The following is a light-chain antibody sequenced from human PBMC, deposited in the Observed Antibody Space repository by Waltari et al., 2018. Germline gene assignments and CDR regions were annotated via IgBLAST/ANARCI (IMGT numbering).Light chain of an antibody. CDR3: QHYNNLPLT. V-gene: IGKV3-15*01. J-gene: IGKJ4*01. CDR2: GAS. Sequence: DIVMTQSPATLSVSPGEGATLSCRASQNVASNLAWYQQKSGQAPRLLIYGASTRATGSPARFSGSGSGTEFALTISSLQSEDSAVYYCQHYNNLPLTFGGGTKVEI. CDR1: QNVASN.